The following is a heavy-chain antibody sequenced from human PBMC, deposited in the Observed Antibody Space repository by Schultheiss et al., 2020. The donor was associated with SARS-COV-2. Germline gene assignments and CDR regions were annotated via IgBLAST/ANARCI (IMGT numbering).Heavy chain of an antibody. V-gene: IGHV4-4*07. J-gene: IGHJ5*02. Sequence: SQTLSLTCTVSGGSISSYYWSWIRQPAGKGLEWIGRIYTSGSTNYNPSLKSRVTMSVDTSKNQFSLKLSSVTAADTAVYYCARVGCSGGSCYSGLDWFDPWGQGTLVTVSS. CDR2: IYTSGST. CDR3: ARVGCSGGSCYSGLDWFDP. CDR1: GGSISSYY. D-gene: IGHD2-15*01.